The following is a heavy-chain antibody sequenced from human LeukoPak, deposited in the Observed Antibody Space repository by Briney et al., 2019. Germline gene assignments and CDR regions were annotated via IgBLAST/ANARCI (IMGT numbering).Heavy chain of an antibody. D-gene: IGHD1-26*01. Sequence: GASVKVSCKASGYTFTGYYMHWVRQAPGQGLEWMGRINPNSGGTNYAQKLQGRVTMTTDTSTSTAYMELRSLRSDDTAVYYCARDQYSGSSTRFWPIYYYYGMDVWGQGTTVTVSS. CDR1: GYTFTGYY. CDR2: INPNSGGT. CDR3: ARDQYSGSSTRFWPIYYYYGMDV. J-gene: IGHJ6*02. V-gene: IGHV1-2*06.